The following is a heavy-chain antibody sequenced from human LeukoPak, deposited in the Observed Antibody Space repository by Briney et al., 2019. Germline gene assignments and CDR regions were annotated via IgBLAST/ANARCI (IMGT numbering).Heavy chain of an antibody. CDR3: AKDGHWTFDY. CDR1: GFTFSSYA. J-gene: IGHJ4*02. D-gene: IGHD1-1*01. V-gene: IGHV3-23*01. Sequence: QPGGSLRLSCAASGFTFSSYAMSWVRQAPGKGLEWVSAISGSGGSTYYADSVKGRFTISRDNSKNTLFLQMDSLRPEDTAVYYCAKDGHWTFDYWGQGTLVTVSS. CDR2: ISGSGGST.